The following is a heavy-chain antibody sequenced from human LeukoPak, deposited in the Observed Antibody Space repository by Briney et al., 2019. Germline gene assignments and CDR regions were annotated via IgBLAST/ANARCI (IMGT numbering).Heavy chain of an antibody. D-gene: IGHD1-26*01. J-gene: IGHJ4*02. CDR3: TEDQAPAEEATNW. V-gene: IGHV3-23*01. CDR1: GFTFSINA. CDR2: IVDTVIMP. Sequence: AGSLSLSCAVSGFTFSINATTWVSQAPGKGLGWVSTIVDTVIMPHYADSVKGRSTISRDNPKNTLYLQITRLRDDETAVYYCTEDQAPAEEATNWWGQGTLVTVSS.